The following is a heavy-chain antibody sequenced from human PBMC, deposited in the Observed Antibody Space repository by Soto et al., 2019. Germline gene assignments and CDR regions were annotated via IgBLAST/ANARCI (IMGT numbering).Heavy chain of an antibody. J-gene: IGHJ6*03. D-gene: IGHD3-3*01. CDR2: ISSSGSTI. CDR3: ARYFGVVIHYYYYMDV. CDR1: GFTFSDYY. V-gene: IGHV3-11*01. Sequence: GGSLRLSCAASGFTFSDYYMSWIRQAPGKGLEWVSYISSSGSTIYYADSVKGRFTISRDNAKNSLYLQMNSLRAEDTAVYYCARYFGVVIHYYYYMDVWGKGTTVTVSS.